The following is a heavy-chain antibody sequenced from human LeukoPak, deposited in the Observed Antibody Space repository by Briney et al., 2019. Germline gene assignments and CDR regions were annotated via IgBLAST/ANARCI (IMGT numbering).Heavy chain of an antibody. Sequence: GGSLRLPCATSGFTFSNNAMNWVRQAPGKGLEWVSFISASGVSTHYADSVKGRFSISRDNSKNTLYLQMNSLRDEDTAMYYCTEAIYNYWGQGSLVTVSS. CDR1: GFTFSNNA. CDR2: ISASGVST. D-gene: IGHD3-3*01. J-gene: IGHJ4*02. CDR3: TEAIYNY. V-gene: IGHV3-23*01.